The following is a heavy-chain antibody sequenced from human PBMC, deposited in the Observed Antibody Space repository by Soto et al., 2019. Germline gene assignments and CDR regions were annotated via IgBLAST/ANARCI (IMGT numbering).Heavy chain of an antibody. J-gene: IGHJ4*02. CDR2: ISGSGGST. D-gene: IGHD6-13*01. V-gene: IGHV3-23*01. CDR1: GFTFSSYA. Sequence: GGSLRLSCAASGFTFSSYAISWVRQAPGKGLELVSAISGSGGSTYYADSVKGRFTISRDNSKNTLYLQMNSLRAEDTAVYYCAYSSTPFDYWGQGTLVTVSS. CDR3: AYSSTPFDY.